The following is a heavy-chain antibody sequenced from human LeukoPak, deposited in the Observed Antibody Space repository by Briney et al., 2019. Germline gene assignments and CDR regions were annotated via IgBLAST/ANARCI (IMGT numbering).Heavy chain of an antibody. D-gene: IGHD2-2*01. J-gene: IGHJ4*02. CDR1: GGSISSSSYY. CDR3: ARERPLVPFDY. V-gene: IGHV4-39*02. CDR2: IYYSGST. Sequence: SETLSLTCTVSGGSISSSSYYWGWIRQPPGKGPEWIGSIYYSGSTYYNPSLKSRVTISVDTSKNQFSLKLSSVTAADTAVYYYARERPLVPFDYWGQGTLVTVSS.